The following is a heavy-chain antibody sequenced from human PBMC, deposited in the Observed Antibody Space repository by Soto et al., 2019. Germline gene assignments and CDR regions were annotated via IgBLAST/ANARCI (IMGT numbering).Heavy chain of an antibody. J-gene: IGHJ4*02. CDR2: ISGSGGST. CDR1: GFTFSSYA. V-gene: IGHV3-23*01. Sequence: EVQLLESGGGLVQPGGSLRLSCAASGFTFSSYAMSWVRQAPGKGLEWVSAISGSGGSTYYADSVKGRFTISRDNSKNTLYLQMNSLRAEDTAGYYCILRAWIQLHFDYWGKGTMVTVSS. D-gene: IGHD5-18*01. CDR3: ILRAWIQLHFDY.